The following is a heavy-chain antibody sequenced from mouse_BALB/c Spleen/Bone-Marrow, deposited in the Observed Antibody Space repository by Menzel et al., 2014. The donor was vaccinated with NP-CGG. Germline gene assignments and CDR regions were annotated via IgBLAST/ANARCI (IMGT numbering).Heavy chain of an antibody. Sequence: DVQLQESGGGLVKPGGSLKLSCAASGFTFSDYYMYWVRQTPEKRLEWVATISDGGSYTYYPDSVKGRSTISRDNAKNNLYLQMSSLKSEDTAMYYCVLRWFAYWGQGTLVTVSA. J-gene: IGHJ3*01. D-gene: IGHD1-1*01. CDR2: ISDGGSYT. V-gene: IGHV5-4*02. CDR1: GFTFSDYY. CDR3: VLRWFAY.